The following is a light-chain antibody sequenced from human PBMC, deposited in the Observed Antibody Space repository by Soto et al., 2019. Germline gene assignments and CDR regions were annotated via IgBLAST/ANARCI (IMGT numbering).Light chain of an antibody. CDR2: GAS. V-gene: IGKV3-20*01. CDR1: QSVSSSY. Sequence: EIVLTQSPGTLSLSPGERATLSCRASQSVSSSYLAWYQQKPGQAPRLLIYGASSRSTGIPDRCSGSASGTDFTLTISRLEPEDFAVYYCQQYGSSPQTFGQGTKLEIK. J-gene: IGKJ2*01. CDR3: QQYGSSPQT.